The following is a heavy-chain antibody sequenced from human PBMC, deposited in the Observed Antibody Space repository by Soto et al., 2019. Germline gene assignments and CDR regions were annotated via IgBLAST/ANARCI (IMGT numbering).Heavy chain of an antibody. CDR3: AKSSIAAHPVGLTSFDY. V-gene: IGHV3-9*01. J-gene: IGHJ4*02. CDR2: ISWNSGSI. CDR1: GFTFDDYA. Sequence: EVQLVESGGGLVQPGRSLRLSCAASGFTFDDYAMHWVRQAPGKGLEWVSGISWNSGSIGYADSVKGRFTISRDNAKNSRYLQMNSLRAEDTALYYCAKSSIAAHPVGLTSFDYWGQGTLVTVSS. D-gene: IGHD6-6*01.